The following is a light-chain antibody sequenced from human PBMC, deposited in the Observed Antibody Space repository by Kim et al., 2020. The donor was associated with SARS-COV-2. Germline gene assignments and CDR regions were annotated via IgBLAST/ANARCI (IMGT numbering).Light chain of an antibody. Sequence: DIQLTQSPSTLSASVGDRLTITCRANESISRWLAWYQQTPGEAPKLLIYKASSLESGVPSRFSGSGYGTEFFLTISSLQPDDFVTYFCKQYSAFPWTFGQGTKVDIK. V-gene: IGKV1-5*03. CDR3: KQYSAFPWT. CDR2: KAS. CDR1: ESISRW. J-gene: IGKJ1*01.